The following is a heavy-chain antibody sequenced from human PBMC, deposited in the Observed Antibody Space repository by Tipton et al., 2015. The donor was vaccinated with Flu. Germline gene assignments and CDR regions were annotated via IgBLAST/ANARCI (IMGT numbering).Heavy chain of an antibody. D-gene: IGHD2-15*01. J-gene: IGHJ4*02. CDR1: GFTFSNYE. Sequence: SLRLSCAASGFTFSNYEMNWVRQAPGKGLEWLSYISSSGNTISYADSVRGRFTISRDNTKKSLYLQLGSLRAEDTAIYYCARDCSGGACFRLDYWGQGTLVTVSS. CDR3: ARDCSGGACFRLDY. V-gene: IGHV3-48*03. CDR2: ISSSGNTI.